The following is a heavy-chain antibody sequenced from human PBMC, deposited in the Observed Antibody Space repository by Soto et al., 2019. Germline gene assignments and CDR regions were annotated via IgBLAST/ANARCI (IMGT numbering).Heavy chain of an antibody. CDR3: ARVIVLVPAAPNWFDP. V-gene: IGHV3-7*01. CDR1: GFTFSSYW. Sequence: GGSMRLSCAASGFTFSSYWMSWVRQAPGKGLEWVANIKQDGSEKYYVDSVKGRFTISRDNAKNSLYLQMNSLRAEDTAVYYCARVIVLVPAAPNWFDPWGQGTLVTGSS. CDR2: IKQDGSEK. J-gene: IGHJ5*02. D-gene: IGHD2-2*01.